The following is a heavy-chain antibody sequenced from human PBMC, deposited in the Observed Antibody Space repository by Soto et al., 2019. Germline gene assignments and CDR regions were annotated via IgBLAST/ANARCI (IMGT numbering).Heavy chain of an antibody. Sequence: EVQLLESGGGLVQPGGXLRLSCAASGFTFSSYAMSWVRQAPGKGLEWVSSISGSGRSTYYADSVKGRFTISRDNSKNTLYLQMNSLRAEXTALYFCAKPDTDWDVWGQGXTVTVSS. D-gene: IGHD5-18*01. CDR1: GFTFSSYA. CDR2: ISGSGRST. J-gene: IGHJ6*02. CDR3: AKPDTDWDV. V-gene: IGHV3-23*01.